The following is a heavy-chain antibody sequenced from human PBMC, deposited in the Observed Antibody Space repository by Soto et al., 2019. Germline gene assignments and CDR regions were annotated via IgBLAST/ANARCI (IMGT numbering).Heavy chain of an antibody. V-gene: IGHV3-48*01. CDR3: ARADVWFGDAFDI. J-gene: IGHJ3*02. Sequence: GGSLRLSCAASGFTFSSYSMNWVRQAPGKGLEWVSYISSSSITIYYADSVKGRFTISRDNAKNSLYLQMNSLRAEDTAVYYCARADVWFGDAFDIWGQGTMVTVSS. D-gene: IGHD3-10*01. CDR2: ISSSSITI. CDR1: GFTFSSYS.